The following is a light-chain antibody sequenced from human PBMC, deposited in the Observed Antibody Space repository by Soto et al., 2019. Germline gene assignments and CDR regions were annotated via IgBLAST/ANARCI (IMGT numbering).Light chain of an antibody. CDR2: VAS. J-gene: IGKJ4*01. CDR3: QQYNVWPLT. CDR1: QSVSSN. Sequence: EIVMTQSPATLSVSPGERATLSCRASQSVSSNLAWYQQKPGQTPKLLIYVASTRATGIPARFSGSGSGREFTLTISGLQSEDFALYYCQQYNVWPLTFGGGTKVEFK. V-gene: IGKV3-15*01.